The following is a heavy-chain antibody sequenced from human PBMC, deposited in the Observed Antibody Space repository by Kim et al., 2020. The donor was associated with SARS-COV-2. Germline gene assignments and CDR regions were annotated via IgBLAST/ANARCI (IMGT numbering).Heavy chain of an antibody. V-gene: IGHV4-39*07. Sequence: SETLSLTCTVSGGSISSSSYYWGWIRQPPGKGLEWIGSIYYSGSTYYNPSLKSRVTISVDTSKNQFSLKLSSVTAADTAVYYCARDPPENGVYYYYGMDVWGQGTTVTVSS. CDR1: GGSISSSSYY. CDR3: ARDPPENGVYYYYGMDV. D-gene: IGHD3-10*01. J-gene: IGHJ6*02. CDR2: IYYSGST.